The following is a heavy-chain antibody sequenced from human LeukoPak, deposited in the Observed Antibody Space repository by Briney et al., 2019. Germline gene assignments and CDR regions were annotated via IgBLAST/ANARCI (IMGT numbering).Heavy chain of an antibody. CDR3: SRGGRLPDY. CDR2: IRGGAFSGAT. J-gene: IGHJ4*02. D-gene: IGHD1-1*01. Sequence: GRSLRLSCTTSGFTFRDYGVNWVRQAPGKGLEWVGLIRGGAFSGATEHAASVKGRFTVSRDDSKSIAYLQMNSLQTEDTAVYYCSRGGRLPDYWGQGTLVTVSS. V-gene: IGHV3-49*04. CDR1: GFTFRDYG.